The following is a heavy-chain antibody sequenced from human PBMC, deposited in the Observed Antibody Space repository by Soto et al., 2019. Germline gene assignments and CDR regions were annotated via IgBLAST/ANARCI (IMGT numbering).Heavy chain of an antibody. V-gene: IGHV1-46*04. CDR3: AREGTGSYLVL. J-gene: IGHJ4*02. CDR2: INPSDGST. D-gene: IGHD2-8*01. Sequence: ASVQVSCKASGYSLTGYYIHWVRQAPGQGLEWMGRINPSDGSTAYTQKLQGRLFMTRDTSTSTVFMELNSLKSQDTALYFCAREGTGSYLVLWGKGTLVTVSS. CDR1: GYSLTGYY.